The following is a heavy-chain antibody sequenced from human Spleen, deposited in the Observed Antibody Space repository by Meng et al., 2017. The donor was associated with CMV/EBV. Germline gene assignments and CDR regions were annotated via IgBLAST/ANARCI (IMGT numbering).Heavy chain of an antibody. J-gene: IGHJ6*02. CDR1: GFIFSSYV. CDR3: ARSSLDCSSTSCYYYYYYGMDV. V-gene: IGHV3-21*01. Sequence: LSLTCAASGFIFSSYVMHWVRQAPGKGLEWVSSISSSSSYIYYADSVKGRFTISRDNAKNSLYLQMNSLRAEDTAVYYCARSSLDCSSTSCYYYYYYGMDVWGQGTTVTVSS. D-gene: IGHD2-2*01. CDR2: ISSSSSYI.